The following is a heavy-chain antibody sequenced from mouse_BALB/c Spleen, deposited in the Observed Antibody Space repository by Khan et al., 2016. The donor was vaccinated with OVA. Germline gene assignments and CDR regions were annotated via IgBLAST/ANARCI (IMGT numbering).Heavy chain of an antibody. Sequence: EVELVESGGGLVKPGGSLKLSCVASGITFSRYSMSWVRQTPEKRLEWVASISSGGSYTYYPDSVKGRFTLSRDNAENTLYLQMSSLRSEDTAIYYCARHEDYYGSRPYLDYWGQGTTLTVSS. V-gene: IGHV5-9-3*01. J-gene: IGHJ2*01. CDR1: GITFSRYS. CDR2: ISSGGSYT. CDR3: ARHEDYYGSRPYLDY. D-gene: IGHD1-1*01.